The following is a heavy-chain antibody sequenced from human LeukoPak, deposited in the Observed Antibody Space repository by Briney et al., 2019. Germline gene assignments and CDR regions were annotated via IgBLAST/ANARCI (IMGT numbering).Heavy chain of an antibody. CDR3: ATPATRYSLFAY. CDR2: VYPGDSDT. CDR1: GYSFTNYW. Sequence: PGESLKISCKCSGYSFTNYWIGWVRQMPGKGLEWMGIVYPGDSDTRYSPSFQGQVTISADKSISTAYLQWSSLKASDTAMYYCATPATRYSLFAYWGQGTLVTVSS. V-gene: IGHV5-51*01. J-gene: IGHJ4*02. D-gene: IGHD3-9*01.